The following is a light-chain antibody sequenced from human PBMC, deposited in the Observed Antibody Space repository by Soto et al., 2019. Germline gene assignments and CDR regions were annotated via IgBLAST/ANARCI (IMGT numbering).Light chain of an antibody. CDR3: QQRSNWPPVIFT. Sequence: EIVLTQSPATLSLSPGERATLSCRASQSVSSYLAWYQQKLGQAPRLLIYDASNRATGIPARFSGSGSGTDFTLTISSLEPEDFAVYYCQQRSNWPPVIFTFGPGTKVDIK. CDR2: DAS. J-gene: IGKJ3*01. CDR1: QSVSSY. V-gene: IGKV3-11*01.